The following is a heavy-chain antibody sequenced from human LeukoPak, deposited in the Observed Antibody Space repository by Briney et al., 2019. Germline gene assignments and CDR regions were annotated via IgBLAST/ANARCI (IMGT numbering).Heavy chain of an antibody. D-gene: IGHD1-26*01. V-gene: IGHV3-23*01. J-gene: IGHJ4*02. Sequence: HPGGSLTLSWAASGFTFRIYSLNWVRQAPREVRGWVSTIYCNGEDIKYVGSVTGRFTISRDNSKHMLCLQMNSLRAEDTAVYYCGTDSAAVGGNDFDNWGQGALVTVSS. CDR1: GFTFRIYS. CDR2: IYCNGEDI. CDR3: GTDSAAVGGNDFDN.